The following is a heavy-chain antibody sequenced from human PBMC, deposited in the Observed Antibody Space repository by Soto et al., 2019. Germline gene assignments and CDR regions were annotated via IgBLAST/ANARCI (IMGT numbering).Heavy chain of an antibody. V-gene: IGHV4-31*03. CDR2: IYYSGST. CDR3: AREIPYYDILTGYPSYYFDY. CDR1: GGSISGYY. J-gene: IGHJ4*02. Sequence: SETLSLTCTVSGGSISGYYWSWIRQHPGKGLEWIGYIYYSGSTYYNPSLKSRVTISVDTSKNQFSLKLSSVTAADTAVYYCAREIPYYDILTGYPSYYFDYWGQGTLVTVSS. D-gene: IGHD3-9*01.